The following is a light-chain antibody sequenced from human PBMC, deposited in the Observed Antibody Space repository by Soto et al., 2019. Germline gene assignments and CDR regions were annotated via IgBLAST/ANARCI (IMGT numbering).Light chain of an antibody. CDR1: SSNIGNNY. V-gene: IGLV1-51*01. CDR3: ATWDSSMSVL. Sequence: QSVLTQPPSVSAAPGQKVTISCSGSSSNIGNNYVSWYQQLPGTAPKLLIYDNNKRPSGIPDRFSGSKSGTSATLGINGLQTGDEADYYCATWDSSMSVLFGTGTTVTVL. CDR2: DNN. J-gene: IGLJ1*01.